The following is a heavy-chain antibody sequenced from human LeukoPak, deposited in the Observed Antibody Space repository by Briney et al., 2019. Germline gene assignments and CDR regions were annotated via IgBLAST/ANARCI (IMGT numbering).Heavy chain of an antibody. D-gene: IGHD3-22*01. CDR2: ISVRSNYI. V-gene: IGHV3-21*01. J-gene: IGHJ4*02. CDR3: VRLRRNSDTSGFYYYYDF. Sequence: PGGSLRLSCLAFGYTFSSYSINWVRQAPGKGLEWVSSISVRSNYIYYADSVRGRFRISRDDARDSLYLQMNSLRAEDTAVYYCVRLRRNSDTSGFYYYYDFWGQGTLVTVSS. CDR1: GYTFSSYS.